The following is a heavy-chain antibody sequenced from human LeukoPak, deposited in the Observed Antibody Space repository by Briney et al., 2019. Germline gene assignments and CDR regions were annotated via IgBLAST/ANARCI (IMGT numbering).Heavy chain of an antibody. J-gene: IGHJ4*02. CDR1: GYTFSSYA. D-gene: IGHD3-16*02. V-gene: IGHV1-18*01. Sequence: ASVKVSCKASGYTFSSYAINWVRQAPGQGLEWMGWISGYNGNTNYAQKLQGRVTMTTDTSTNTAYMEVKSLRSDDTAVYYRARLDITFGGGIVNAGSNYWGQGTLVTVSS. CDR3: ARLDITFGGGIVNAGSNY. CDR2: ISGYNGNT.